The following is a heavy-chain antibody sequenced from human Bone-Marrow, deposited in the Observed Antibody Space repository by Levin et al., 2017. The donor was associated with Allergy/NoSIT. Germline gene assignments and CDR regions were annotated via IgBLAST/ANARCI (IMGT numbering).Heavy chain of an antibody. D-gene: IGHD6-13*01. J-gene: IGHJ5*02. V-gene: IGHV4-39*02. CDR2: IHYSGST. Sequence: SQTLSLTCTVSGGSISSSGYYWGWIRRPPGKELEWIGSIHYSGSTYYNPSLKSRVTISIDTSKKQFSLTLSSVTAADTAIYYCARDVNSISWYKTWGQGTLVTVSS. CDR1: GGSISSSGYY. CDR3: ARDVNSISWYKT.